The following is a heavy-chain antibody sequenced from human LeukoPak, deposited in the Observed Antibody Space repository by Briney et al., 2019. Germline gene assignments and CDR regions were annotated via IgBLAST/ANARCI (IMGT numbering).Heavy chain of an antibody. D-gene: IGHD5-12*01. CDR2: ISSSGRTI. CDR3: ARELGDEWLQNIDY. J-gene: IGHJ4*02. V-gene: IGHV3-48*03. Sequence: GGSLRLSCAASGFTFSNYEMNWVRQAPGKGLEWVSYISSSGRTIYYADSVKGRLTISRDNAKISLYLQMSSLRADDTAIYYCARELGDEWLQNIDYWGQGTLVTVSS. CDR1: GFTFSNYE.